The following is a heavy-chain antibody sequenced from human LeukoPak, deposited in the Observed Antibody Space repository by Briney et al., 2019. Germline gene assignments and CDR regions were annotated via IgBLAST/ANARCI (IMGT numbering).Heavy chain of an antibody. J-gene: IGHJ4*02. CDR3: ARVEVALSQES. Sequence: PGGSLRLSCEGSGFTFRSHWMSWVRQAPGKGLEWVANIHQYGGEKYYVDSVRGRFSISRDNAKNSLYLEMNSLRAEDTAVYYCARVEVALSQESRGQGTLVTVSS. D-gene: IGHD3-10*01. CDR2: IHQYGGEK. CDR1: GFTFRSHW. V-gene: IGHV3-7*01.